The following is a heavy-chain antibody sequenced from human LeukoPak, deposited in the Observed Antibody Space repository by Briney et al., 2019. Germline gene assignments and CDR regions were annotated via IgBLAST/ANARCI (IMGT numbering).Heavy chain of an antibody. Sequence: ASVKVSCKASGYTFSSYDISWVRQAPGQGLEWMGWMNPNSGNTGYAQKFQGRVTMTRNTSISTAYMELSSLRSEDTAVYYCARGSGYYYYYGMDVWGQGTTVTVSS. J-gene: IGHJ6*02. V-gene: IGHV1-8*02. CDR2: MNPNSGNT. CDR1: GYTFSSYD. CDR3: ARGSGYYYYYGMDV.